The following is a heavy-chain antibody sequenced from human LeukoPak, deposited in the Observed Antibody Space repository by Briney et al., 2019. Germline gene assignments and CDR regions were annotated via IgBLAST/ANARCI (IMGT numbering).Heavy chain of an antibody. D-gene: IGHD3-10*01. CDR2: ITKNSNYI. J-gene: IGHJ4*02. CDR1: GFIFSTYS. Sequence: PGGSLRLSCAASGFIFSTYSMNWVRQAPGRGLQWVASITKNSNYIFDADSVKGRFTIPRDNAKNSLYLQMNSLRAEDTAVYYCVRVLGDNGCGSGFFDYWGQGTLVTVSS. CDR3: VRVLGDNGCGSGFFDY. V-gene: IGHV3-21*01.